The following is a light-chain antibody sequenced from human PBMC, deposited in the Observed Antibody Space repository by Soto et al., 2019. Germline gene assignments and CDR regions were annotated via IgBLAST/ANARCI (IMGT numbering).Light chain of an antibody. CDR3: SSYTSSSIDYV. J-gene: IGLJ1*01. CDR2: EFS. Sequence: QSVLTQPASVSGSPGQSITISCTGTSSDVGGYNYVSWYQQNPGKAPKLMIYEFSNRPSGVSNRFSGSKSGNTASLTISGLQAEDEADYYCSSYTSSSIDYVFGTGTKVTVL. CDR1: SSDVGGYNY. V-gene: IGLV2-14*01.